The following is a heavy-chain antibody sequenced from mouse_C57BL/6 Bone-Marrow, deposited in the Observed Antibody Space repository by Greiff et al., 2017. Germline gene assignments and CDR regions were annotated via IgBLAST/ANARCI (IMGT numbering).Heavy chain of an antibody. CDR3: TCYGSGAY. CDR2: IYPENGDT. V-gene: IGHV14-4*01. J-gene: IGHJ3*01. Sequence: VQLQESGAELVRPGASVKLSCTASGFNIKDDYMHWVKQRPEQGLEWIGWIYPENGDTEYASKFQGKATITADTSSSTAYLQLRSLTSADTAVYCCTCYGSGAYWGQGTLVTVSA. D-gene: IGHD1-1*01. CDR1: GFNIKDDY.